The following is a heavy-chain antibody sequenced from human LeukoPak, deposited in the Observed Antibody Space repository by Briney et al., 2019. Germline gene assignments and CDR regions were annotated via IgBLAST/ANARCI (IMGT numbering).Heavy chain of an antibody. D-gene: IGHD3-10*01. CDR1: GFTFSSYA. Sequence: GRSLRLSCAASGFTFSSYAMHWVRQAPGKGLEGGAVISYDGSNKYYADSVKGRFTISRDNSKNTLYLQINSLRAEDTAVYYCARAMAYYYYGMDVWGQGTTVTVSS. CDR2: ISYDGSNK. CDR3: ARAMAYYYYGMDV. J-gene: IGHJ6*02. V-gene: IGHV3-30-3*01.